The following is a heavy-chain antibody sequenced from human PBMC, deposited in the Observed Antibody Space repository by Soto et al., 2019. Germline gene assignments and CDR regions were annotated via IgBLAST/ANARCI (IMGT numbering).Heavy chain of an antibody. Sequence: PSETLSLTCTVSGGSIGSYYGSWIRQPPGKGLEWIGYIYYSGSTNYNPSLKSRVTISVDTSKNQFSLKLSSVTAADTAVYYCARVSGYYDSSGYFDWFDPWGQGTLVTVSS. CDR2: IYYSGST. D-gene: IGHD3-22*01. CDR1: GGSIGSYY. V-gene: IGHV4-59*01. CDR3: ARVSGYYDSSGYFDWFDP. J-gene: IGHJ5*02.